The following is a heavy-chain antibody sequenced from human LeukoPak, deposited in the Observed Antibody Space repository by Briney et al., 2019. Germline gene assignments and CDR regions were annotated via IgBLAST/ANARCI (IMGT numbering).Heavy chain of an antibody. V-gene: IGHV3-11*04. Sequence: PGGSLRLSCTASGFPFSDFYMAWIRQSPGKGLECIAYISSGGTTTSYAESVRGRSTISRDNAENVLYLQMNSLRDDDTAVYYCGRDPGSYISARYADDVPRFGSWGQGTLVIVSS. CDR3: GRDPGSYISARYADDVPRFGS. D-gene: IGHD2-2*01. J-gene: IGHJ5*01. CDR1: GFPFSDFY. CDR2: ISSGGTTT.